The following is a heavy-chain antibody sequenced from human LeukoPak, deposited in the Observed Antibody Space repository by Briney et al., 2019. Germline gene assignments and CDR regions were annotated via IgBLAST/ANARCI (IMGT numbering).Heavy chain of an antibody. D-gene: IGHD3-9*01. CDR3: AKMNVLTGYYTRNFDF. CDR1: GFTFSSYA. Sequence: GGSLRLSCAASGFTFSSYAMSWVRQAPRKGLEWVSVVSGSGSSTDYADSVKGRFTISRDNSKNTLYLQMSSLSAEDTAVYYCAKMNVLTGYYTRNFDFWGQGTLVTVSS. V-gene: IGHV3-23*01. J-gene: IGHJ4*02. CDR2: VSGSGSST.